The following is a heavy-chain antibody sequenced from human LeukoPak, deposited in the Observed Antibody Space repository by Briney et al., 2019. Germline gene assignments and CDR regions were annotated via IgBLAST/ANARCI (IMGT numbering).Heavy chain of an antibody. D-gene: IGHD6-13*01. Sequence: GGSLRLSCAVSGFTFRSYGMHWVRQAPGKGLEWVAFIRYDGSNKYYADSVKGRFTISRDNSKNTLYLQMNSLRAEDTAVYYCAKVSALYSSSWYGNWFDPWGQGTLVTVSS. CDR1: GFTFRSYG. CDR2: IRYDGSNK. CDR3: AKVSALYSSSWYGNWFDP. V-gene: IGHV3-30*02. J-gene: IGHJ5*02.